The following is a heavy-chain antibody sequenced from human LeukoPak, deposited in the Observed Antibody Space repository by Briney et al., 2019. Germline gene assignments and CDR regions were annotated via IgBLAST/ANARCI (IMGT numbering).Heavy chain of an antibody. CDR3: ARFPRYSDGGLSWFDP. J-gene: IGHJ5*02. V-gene: IGHV4-34*01. Sequence: SETLSLTCAVYGVSFSGYYWSWIRQPPGKGREWIGEINHSGSTNYNPSLKSRVTISVDTSKNQFSLKLSAVAAADTTLYYFARFPRYSDGGLSWFDPWGQGTLVTVSS. CDR2: INHSGST. D-gene: IGHD5-18*01. CDR1: GVSFSGYY.